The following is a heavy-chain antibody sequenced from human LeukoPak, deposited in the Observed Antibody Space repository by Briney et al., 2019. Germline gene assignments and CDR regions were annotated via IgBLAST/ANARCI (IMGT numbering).Heavy chain of an antibody. Sequence: GASVMVSCKASGYTFTNYVVHWVRQAPGQRPEWMGWINAGNGDTKYSQNFQGRVTITRDTSASTAYMELSSLTSEDTALYYCARDDCGDTCYPGGYWGQGTLVTVSS. J-gene: IGHJ4*02. CDR3: ARDDCGDTCYPGGY. D-gene: IGHD2-21*01. CDR2: INAGNGDT. V-gene: IGHV1-3*01. CDR1: GYTFTNYV.